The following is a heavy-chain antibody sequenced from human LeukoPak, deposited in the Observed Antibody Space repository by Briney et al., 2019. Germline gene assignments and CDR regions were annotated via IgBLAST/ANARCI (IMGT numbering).Heavy chain of an antibody. CDR1: GFTFTTYD. CDR2: LSHDASTQ. V-gene: IGHV3-30*04. CDR3: ATVFGVVINH. D-gene: IGHD3-3*01. Sequence: PGGSLRLPCAASGFTFTTYDLYWVRQAPGKGLEWVAVLSHDASTQYYADSVKGRFIISRDNSKNTLHLQMNNLRVDDTAMYYCATVFGVVINHWGQGTLVTVSS. J-gene: IGHJ4*02.